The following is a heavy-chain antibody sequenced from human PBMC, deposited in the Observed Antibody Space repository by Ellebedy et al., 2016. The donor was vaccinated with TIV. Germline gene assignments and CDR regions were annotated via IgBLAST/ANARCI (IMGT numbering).Heavy chain of an antibody. V-gene: IGHV1-46*01. D-gene: IGHD6-13*01. J-gene: IGHJ6*02. CDR3: ARGQVRLAAAGYGMDV. Sequence: ASVKVSXKASGAPFTSYSISWVRQAPGQGLEWMGVINPSGGSTRYAQNFQGRVTMTRDTSTSTVYMELSSLTSEDTAVYSCARGQVRLAAAGYGMDVWGQGTTVTVSS. CDR1: GAPFTSYS. CDR2: INPSGGST.